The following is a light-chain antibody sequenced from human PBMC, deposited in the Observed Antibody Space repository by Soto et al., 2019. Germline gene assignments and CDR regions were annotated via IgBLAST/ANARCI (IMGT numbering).Light chain of an antibody. CDR2: DAS. J-gene: IGKJ1*01. V-gene: IGKV1-5*01. CDR1: QSISSW. CDR3: LQYNGYLWT. Sequence: DIQMTQSPSTLCACVVERFTITCRASQSISSWLAWYQQKPGRAPKLLIYDASNLEITVPSRFSGSGSGTEFTLTISSLQTDDFATYYCLQYNGYLWTFGQGTKVDIK.